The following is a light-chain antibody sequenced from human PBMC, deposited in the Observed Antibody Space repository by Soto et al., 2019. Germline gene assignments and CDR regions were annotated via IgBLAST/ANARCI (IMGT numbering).Light chain of an antibody. CDR2: EVS. V-gene: IGLV2-14*01. CDR3: SSYKSSSARV. CDR1: SSDVGGYNY. J-gene: IGLJ1*01. Sequence: QSALTQPASVSGSPGQSITISCTGTSSDVGGYNYVSWYQQHPGKAPKLMIYEVSNRPSGASNRFSGSKSGNTASLTISGLQAEDEADYYCSSYKSSSARVLGTGTKVNV.